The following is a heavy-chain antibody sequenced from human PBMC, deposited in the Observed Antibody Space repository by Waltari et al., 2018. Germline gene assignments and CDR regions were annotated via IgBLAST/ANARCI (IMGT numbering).Heavy chain of an antibody. J-gene: IGHJ3*02. D-gene: IGHD3-10*01. V-gene: IGHV4-31*03. Sequence: QVQLQESGPGLVKPSQTLSLTCTVSGGSISSGGYSWSWIRQHPGKGLEWIGYIYYSGSTYYNPSLKSRVTISVDTSKNQFSLKLSSVTAADTAVYYCARDLGYGGNRGGAFDIWGQGTMVTVSS. CDR2: IYYSGST. CDR3: ARDLGYGGNRGGAFDI. CDR1: GGSISSGGYS.